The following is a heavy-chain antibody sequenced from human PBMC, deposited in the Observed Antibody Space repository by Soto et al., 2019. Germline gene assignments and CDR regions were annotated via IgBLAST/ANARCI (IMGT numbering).Heavy chain of an antibody. CDR2: VNPNSGNT. Sequence: ASVKVSCKASGYSFKDHYMHWVRQATGQGLEWMGWVNPNSGNTDSAQKFQGRVTMTWDTSINTAYMELSSLRSEDTAVYYCARGYYDTSGYYPIDFWGQGTLVTVSS. V-gene: IGHV1-8*02. D-gene: IGHD3-22*01. J-gene: IGHJ4*02. CDR1: GYSFKDHY. CDR3: ARGYYDTSGYYPIDF.